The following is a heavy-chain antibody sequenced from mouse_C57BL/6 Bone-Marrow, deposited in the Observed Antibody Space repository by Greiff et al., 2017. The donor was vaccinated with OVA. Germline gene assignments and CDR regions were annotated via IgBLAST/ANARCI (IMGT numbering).Heavy chain of an antibody. Sequence: LVESGAELARPGASVKLSCKASGYTFTSYGISWVKQRTGQGLEWIGEIYPRSGNTYYNEKFKGKATLTADKSSSTAYMELRSLTSEDSAVYFCARSVLLRYPYYFDYWGQGTTLTVSS. D-gene: IGHD1-1*01. CDR2: IYPRSGNT. V-gene: IGHV1-81*01. CDR3: ARSVLLRYPYYFDY. CDR1: GYTFTSYG. J-gene: IGHJ2*01.